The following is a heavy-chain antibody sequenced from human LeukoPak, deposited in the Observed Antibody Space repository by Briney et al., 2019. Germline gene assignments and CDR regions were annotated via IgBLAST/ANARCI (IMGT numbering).Heavy chain of an antibody. J-gene: IGHJ6*03. CDR1: GYTFTGYY. D-gene: IGHD3-10*01. Sequence: ASVKVSCKASGYTFTGYYMHWVRQAPGQGLEWMGWINPNSGGTNYAQKFQGRVTMTRDTSISTAYMELSRLRSDDTAVYYCARDGTYYYGSGSYLLGYYYYYYMDVWGKGTTVTVSS. V-gene: IGHV1-2*02. CDR3: ARDGTYYYGSGSYLLGYYYYYYMDV. CDR2: INPNSGGT.